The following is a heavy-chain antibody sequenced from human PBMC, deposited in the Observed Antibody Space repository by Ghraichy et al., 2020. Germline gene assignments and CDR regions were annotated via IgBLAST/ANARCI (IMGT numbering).Heavy chain of an antibody. CDR3: ARDRVVSAANGYYYYYGMDV. D-gene: IGHD2-2*01. CDR1: GFTFNNYW. V-gene: IGHV3-7*01. J-gene: IGHJ6*02. CDR2: INQDESEK. Sequence: ALRLSCAASGFTFNNYWMSWVRQAPGKGLEWVANINQDESEKYYVDSVKGRFTISRDNAKNSLYLQMNRLRAEDTAVYYCARDRVVSAANGYYYYYGMDVWGQGTTVTVSS.